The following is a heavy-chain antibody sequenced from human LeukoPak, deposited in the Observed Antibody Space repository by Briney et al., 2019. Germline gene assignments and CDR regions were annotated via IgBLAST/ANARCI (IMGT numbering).Heavy chain of an antibody. D-gene: IGHD2-8*01. V-gene: IGHV4-59*01. CDR2: VYSSGST. CDR3: ARGTLRGANGAYGMDV. CDR1: SGSISNYY. Sequence: SETLSLTCTVSSGSISNYYWSWLRQPPGKALEGIGYVYSSGSTKYNPSLISRVTISVDTSKNQFSLRLTSVTSMDTAVYYCARGTLRGANGAYGMDVWGQGTTVTVSS. J-gene: IGHJ6*02.